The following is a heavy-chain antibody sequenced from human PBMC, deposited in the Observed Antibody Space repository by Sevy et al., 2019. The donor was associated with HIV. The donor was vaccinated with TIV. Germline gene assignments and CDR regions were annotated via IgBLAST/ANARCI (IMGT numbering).Heavy chain of an antibody. V-gene: IGHV3-23*01. Sequence: GGSLRLSCAASGFTFSSYAMSWVRQAPGKGLEWVSAISGSGGSTYYADSVKGRFTISRDNSKNTLYLQMNSLRAEDSAVYYYANAPRSVSFYYFDYWGQGTLVTVSS. CDR1: GFTFSSYA. CDR2: ISGSGGST. CDR3: ANAPRSVSFYYFDY. D-gene: IGHD3-10*01. J-gene: IGHJ4*02.